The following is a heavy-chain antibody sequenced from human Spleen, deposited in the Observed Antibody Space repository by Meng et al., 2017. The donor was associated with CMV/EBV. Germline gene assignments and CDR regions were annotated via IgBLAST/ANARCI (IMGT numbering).Heavy chain of an antibody. J-gene: IGHJ5*02. CDR3: ARDRLTDQSSTSLSNWFDP. D-gene: IGHD2-2*01. Sequence: GGSLRLSCAASGFTFNTYSMNWVRQAPGKGLEWVSSISSSSYYIYYADSMKGRFTISRDNAKDSLYLQMNSLRAEDTAVYYCARDRLTDQSSTSLSNWFDPWGQGTLVTVS. V-gene: IGHV3-21*01. CDR1: GFTFNTYS. CDR2: ISSSSYYI.